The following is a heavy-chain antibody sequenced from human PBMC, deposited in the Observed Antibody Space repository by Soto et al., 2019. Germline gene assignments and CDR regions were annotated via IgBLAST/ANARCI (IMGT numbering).Heavy chain of an antibody. CDR1: GYTFTSYG. J-gene: IGHJ4*02. Sequence: ASVKVSCKASGYTFTSYGISWVRQAPGQGLEWMGWISAYNGNTNYAQKLQGRVTMTTDTSTSTAYMELRSLRSDDTAVYYCARDVPDILTGSTYPPKWVDYWGQGTLVTVSS. CDR3: ARDVPDILTGSTYPPKWVDY. D-gene: IGHD3-9*01. CDR2: ISAYNGNT. V-gene: IGHV1-18*04.